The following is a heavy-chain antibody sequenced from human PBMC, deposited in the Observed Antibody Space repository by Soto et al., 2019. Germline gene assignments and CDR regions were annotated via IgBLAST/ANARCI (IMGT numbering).Heavy chain of an antibody. CDR2: IYYSGST. J-gene: IGHJ5*02. CDR1: GGSVSSGSYY. Sequence: QVQLQESGPGLVKPSETLSLTCTVSGGSVSSGSYYWSWIRQPPGKGLEWIGYIYYSGSTNYNPSLTSRVTISVDTSKNQFSLKLSSVTAADTAVYYCARNPAAAGTGWFDPWGQGTLVTVSS. CDR3: ARNPAAAGTGWFDP. V-gene: IGHV4-61*01. D-gene: IGHD6-13*01.